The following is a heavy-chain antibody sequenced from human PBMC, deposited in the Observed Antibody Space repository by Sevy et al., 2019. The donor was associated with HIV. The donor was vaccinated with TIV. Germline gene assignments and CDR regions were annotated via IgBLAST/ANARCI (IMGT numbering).Heavy chain of an antibody. J-gene: IGHJ6*02. CDR3: AREESITMIVVVINYGMDV. V-gene: IGHV3-7*01. CDR1: GFTFSSYW. CDR2: IKQDGSEK. D-gene: IGHD3-22*01. Sequence: GGSLRLSCAASGFTFSSYWMSWVRQAPGKGLEWVANIKQDGSEKYSVDSVKGRFTISRDNAKNSLYLQMNSLRAEDTAVYYCAREESITMIVVVINYGMDVWGQGTTVTVSS.